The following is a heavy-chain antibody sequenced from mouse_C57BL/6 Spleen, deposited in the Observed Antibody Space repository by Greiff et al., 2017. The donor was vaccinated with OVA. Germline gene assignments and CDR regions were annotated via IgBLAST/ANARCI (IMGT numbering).Heavy chain of an antibody. CDR3: AKALLNAMDY. V-gene: IGHV2-4*01. D-gene: IGHD1-1*01. CDR2: IWSGGST. Sequence: VKLMDSGPGLVQPSQSLSITCTVSGFSLTSYGVHWVRQPPGKGLEWLGVIWSGGSTDYNAAFISRLSISKDNSKSQVFFKMNSLQADDTAIYYCAKALLNAMDYWGQGTSVTVPS. J-gene: IGHJ4*01. CDR1: GFSLTSYG.